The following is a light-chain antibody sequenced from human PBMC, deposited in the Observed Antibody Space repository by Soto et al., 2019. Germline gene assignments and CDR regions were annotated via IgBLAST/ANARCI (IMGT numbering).Light chain of an antibody. J-gene: IGKJ4*01. Sequence: DIPLTQSPSFLSASVGDRVTITCRASQGISSSLAWYQLKPGKAPNPLIYTASTLQGGVPSKFSGSGSGTEFTLTISSLQPEDSATYYCQQANSYPLTFGGGTKVEIK. CDR1: QGISSS. V-gene: IGKV1-9*01. CDR2: TAS. CDR3: QQANSYPLT.